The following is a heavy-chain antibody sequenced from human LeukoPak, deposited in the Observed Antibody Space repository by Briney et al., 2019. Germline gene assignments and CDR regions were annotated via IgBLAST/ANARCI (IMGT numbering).Heavy chain of an antibody. Sequence: SETLSLTCTVSGGSISSGDYYWSWISQPPGKGLEWIGYIYYSGSTNYNPSLKSRVTISVDTSKNQFSLKLSSVTAADTAVYYCARLLWFGELLSPTFDYWGQGTLVTVSS. J-gene: IGHJ4*02. CDR1: GGSISSGDYY. CDR2: IYYSGST. D-gene: IGHD3-10*01. CDR3: ARLLWFGELLSPTFDY. V-gene: IGHV4-61*08.